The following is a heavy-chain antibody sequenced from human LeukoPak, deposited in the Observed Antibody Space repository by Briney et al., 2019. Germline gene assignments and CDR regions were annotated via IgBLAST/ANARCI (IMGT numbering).Heavy chain of an antibody. J-gene: IGHJ4*02. V-gene: IGHV4-59*08. CDR1: GGYISSYY. CDR2: IYYTGTS. Sequence: PSETLSLTCSVSGGYISSYYWSWIRQPPGKGLEWIGYIYYTGTSNYNPSLKSRATISVDTSKNQFSLKLSSVTAADTAVYYCARHPRAHYYDSSGYYSDIGFFDYWGQGTLVTVSS. D-gene: IGHD3-22*01. CDR3: ARHPRAHYYDSSGYYSDIGFFDY.